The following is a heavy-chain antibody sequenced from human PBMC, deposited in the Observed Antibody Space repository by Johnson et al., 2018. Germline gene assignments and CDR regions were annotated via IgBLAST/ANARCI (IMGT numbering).Heavy chain of an antibody. CDR1: GFSVSSNY. D-gene: IGHD3-22*01. Sequence: VQLVESGGGLIQPGGSLRLSCAVSGFSVSSNYINWARQAPGKGLEWVSVINSGGITYYADSVKGRFTIPRDNSKNTVFLQMNSLRAEDTAVYYCASGGYSDPEKFHHWGQGTLVTVSS. V-gene: IGHV3-53*01. J-gene: IGHJ1*01. CDR2: INSGGIT. CDR3: ASGGYSDPEKFHH.